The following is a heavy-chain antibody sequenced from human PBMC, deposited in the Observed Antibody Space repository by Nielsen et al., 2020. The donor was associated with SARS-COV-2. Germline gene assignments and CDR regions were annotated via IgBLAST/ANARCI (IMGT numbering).Heavy chain of an antibody. CDR2: ITPFNGNT. J-gene: IGHJ3*02. D-gene: IGHD1-1*01. V-gene: IGHV1-45*03. CDR1: GYTFTYRY. CDR3: ARRNDDGAFDI. Sequence: SVKVSCKASGYTFTYRYLHWVRQAPRQALEWMGWITPFNGNTNYAQKFQDRVTITRDRSMSTACMELSSLRSEDTAMYYCARRNDDGAFDIWGQGTMVTVSS.